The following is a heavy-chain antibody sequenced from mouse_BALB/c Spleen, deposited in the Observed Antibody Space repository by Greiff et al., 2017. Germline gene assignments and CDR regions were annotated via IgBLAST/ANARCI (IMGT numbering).Heavy chain of an antibody. D-gene: IGHD2-4*01. CDR2: ISCYNGAT. Sequence: LVKTGASVKISCKASGYSFTGYYVHWVKQSHGKSLEWIGYISCYNGATSYNQKFKGKATFTVDTSSSTTYMQFNSLTSEDAAVYYYSRRRLYYDYSYESVDVWGEGTTVTVSS. J-gene: IGHJ1*01. CDR1: GYSFTGYY. V-gene: IGHV1S34*01. CDR3: SRRRLYYDYSYESVDV.